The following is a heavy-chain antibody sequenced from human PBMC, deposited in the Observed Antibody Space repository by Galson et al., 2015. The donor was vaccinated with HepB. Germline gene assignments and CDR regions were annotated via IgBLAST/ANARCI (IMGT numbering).Heavy chain of an antibody. CDR2: ISSSSNDI. Sequence: SLRLSCAASGFTFSTFTMNWVRQAPGKGLEWVSSISSSSNDISYADSIKGRFIISRDNAKNSLYLQMNSLRGEDTAVYYCAKEYRPNFGSGTFYPNWFDPWGQGTLVTVSS. J-gene: IGHJ5*02. CDR1: GFTFSTFT. V-gene: IGHV3-21*01. CDR3: AKEYRPNFGSGTFYPNWFDP. D-gene: IGHD3-10*01.